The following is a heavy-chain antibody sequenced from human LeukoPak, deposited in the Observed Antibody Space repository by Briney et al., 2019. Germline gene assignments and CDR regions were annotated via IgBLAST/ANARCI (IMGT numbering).Heavy chain of an antibody. CDR2: IIPIFGTA. CDR1: VGTFSSYA. D-gene: IGHD5-12*01. CDR3: ARNIVATEEGDY. V-gene: IGHV1-69*13. Sequence: ASVKVSCKASVGTFSSYAISWVRQAPGQGLEWMGGIIPIFGTANYAQKFQGRVTITADESTSTAYMELSSLRSEDTAVYYCARNIVATEEGDYWGQGTLVTVSS. J-gene: IGHJ4*02.